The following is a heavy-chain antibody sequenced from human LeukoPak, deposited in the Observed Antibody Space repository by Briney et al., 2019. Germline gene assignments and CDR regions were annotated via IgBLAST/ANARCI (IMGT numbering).Heavy chain of an antibody. J-gene: IGHJ4*02. V-gene: IGHV3-7*01. CDR2: IKQDGSTK. CDR1: GFTFTNSW. Sequence: GGSLRLSCAASGFTFTNSWMAWVRQAPGKGLEWVANIKQDGSTKHYVGSLKGRFTISRDNPKNSLYLQMNSLRADDTAVYYCARDTDGSLDYWGQGILVTVAS. CDR3: ARDTDGSLDY. D-gene: IGHD1-26*01.